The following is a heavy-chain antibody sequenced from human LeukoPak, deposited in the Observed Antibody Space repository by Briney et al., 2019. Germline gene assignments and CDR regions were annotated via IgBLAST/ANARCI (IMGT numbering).Heavy chain of an antibody. CDR1: GYPLSDLP. D-gene: IGHD1-14*01. CDR2: YNPEEDKT. J-gene: IGHJ3*02. Sequence: GASVKVSCKVSGYPLSDLPIHWVRHTPGRGLEWMGGYNPEEDKTYYAQKFQGRVTLSEDTSTDTAYMEVNSLRSDDTAVYYCATERPELGSGASDIWGQGTMVTVSS. V-gene: IGHV1-24*01. CDR3: ATERPELGSGASDI.